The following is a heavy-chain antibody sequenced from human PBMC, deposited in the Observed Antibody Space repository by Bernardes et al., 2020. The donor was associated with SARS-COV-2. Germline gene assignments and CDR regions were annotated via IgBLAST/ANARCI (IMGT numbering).Heavy chain of an antibody. D-gene: IGHD6-13*01. J-gene: IGHJ4*02. V-gene: IGHV1-2*02. CDR3: ARDEDGYRDYYFDY. CDR2: INPNGGGT. CDR1: GYRFSDYR. Sequence: ASMKVSCKASGYRFSDYRIHWVRQGPGQGLEWMGWINPNGGGTHLAQKFQGRVTLTRDTSINTVNMEVSGLRSDDTAVYYCARDEDGYRDYYFDYWGQGTLVTVSS.